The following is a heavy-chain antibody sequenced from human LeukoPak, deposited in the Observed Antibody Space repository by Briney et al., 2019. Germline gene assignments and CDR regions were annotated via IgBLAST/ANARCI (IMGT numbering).Heavy chain of an antibody. CDR1: GYSFTNFD. D-gene: IGHD3-22*01. CDR3: ARLSDYYDSSGYYSQFDY. Sequence: ASVKVSCKASGYSFTNFDINWVRQAPGQGLEWMGWMNPNSGNKGYAQKFQGRVTMTMNTSITTAYMELSSLRSEDTAVYYCARLSDYYDSSGYYSQFDYWGQGTLVTVSS. V-gene: IGHV1-8*01. J-gene: IGHJ4*02. CDR2: MNPNSGNK.